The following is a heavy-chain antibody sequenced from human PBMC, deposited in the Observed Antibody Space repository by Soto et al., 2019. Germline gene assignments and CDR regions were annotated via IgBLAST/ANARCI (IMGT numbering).Heavy chain of an antibody. CDR2: ISAYNGNT. CDR3: ERDCSGGSCDSDVSYYYYGMDV. D-gene: IGHD2-15*01. CDR1: GYTFTSYG. Sequence: ASVKVSCKASGYTFTSYGISWVRQAPGQGLEWMGWISAYNGNTNYAQKLQGRVTMTTDTSTSTAYMELRSLRSDDTAVYYCERDCSGGSCDSDVSYYYYGMDVWGQGTTVTVSS. V-gene: IGHV1-18*04. J-gene: IGHJ6*02.